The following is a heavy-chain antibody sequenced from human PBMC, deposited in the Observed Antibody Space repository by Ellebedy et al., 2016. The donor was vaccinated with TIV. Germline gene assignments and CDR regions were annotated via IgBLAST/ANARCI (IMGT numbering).Heavy chain of an antibody. CDR3: ARGGYGRPFDC. J-gene: IGHJ4*02. CDR2: IKQDGSEK. CDR1: GFTFSNYW. Sequence: GESLKISCAASGFTFSNYWMKWVRQAPGKGLEWVANIKQDGSEKYYVDSVKGRFTNSRDNAKNSLFLQMNSLRVEDTAVYFCARGGYGRPFDCWGQGTLVTVSS. V-gene: IGHV3-7*03. D-gene: IGHD5-12*01.